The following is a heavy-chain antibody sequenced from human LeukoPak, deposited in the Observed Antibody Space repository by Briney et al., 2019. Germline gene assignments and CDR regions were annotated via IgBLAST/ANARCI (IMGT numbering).Heavy chain of an antibody. Sequence: GGSLRLSCAASGFTFTKYWMTWVRQAPGKGLEWVANIKQDGSEKFYVDSVKGRFTISRDNAKNSLDLQINSLGAEDTAVYYCAREKGGSSSWYELFGTWGQGTLVTVSS. J-gene: IGHJ4*02. CDR2: IKQDGSEK. D-gene: IGHD6-13*01. CDR1: GFTFTKYW. CDR3: AREKGGSSSWYELFGT. V-gene: IGHV3-7*01.